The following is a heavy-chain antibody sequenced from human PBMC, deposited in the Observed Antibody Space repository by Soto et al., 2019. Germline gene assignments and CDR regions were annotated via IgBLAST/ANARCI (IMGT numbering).Heavy chain of an antibody. CDR1: GFTFSRYP. J-gene: IGHJ3*02. CDR2: ISGSGGST. Sequence: GGSLRFSGEASGFTFSRYPRTWFRQDPGKGLEWVSAISGSGGSTYYADSVKGRFTISRDNSKNTLYLQMNSLRAEDTAVYYCAYAPYSWRRGAFDIWGQGTMVTVS. CDR3: AYAPYSWRRGAFDI. V-gene: IGHV3-23*01. D-gene: IGHD2-2*01.